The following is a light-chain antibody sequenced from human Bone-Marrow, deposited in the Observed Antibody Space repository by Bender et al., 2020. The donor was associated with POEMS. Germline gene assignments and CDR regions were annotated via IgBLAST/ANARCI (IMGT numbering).Light chain of an antibody. J-gene: IGLJ3*02. Sequence: QSVLTQPPSASGTPGQSVTISCSGTSSNFGNNAANWYQHVPGTAPKLLIYSNNRRPSGVPVRFSASTSGTSASLAISGPHSDDEAEYYCSSWDDSLNGWVFGGGTKLTVL. CDR2: SNN. CDR1: SSNFGNNA. CDR3: SSWDDSLNGWV. V-gene: IGLV1-44*01.